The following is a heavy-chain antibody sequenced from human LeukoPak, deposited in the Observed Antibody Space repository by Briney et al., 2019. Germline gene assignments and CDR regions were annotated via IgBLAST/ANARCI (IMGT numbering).Heavy chain of an antibody. CDR2: INHSGST. D-gene: IGHD1-7*01. CDR3: ARGQGWNYAEMDY. J-gene: IGHJ4*02. V-gene: IGHV4-4*02. Sequence: SETLSLTCAVSGGSISSSNWWSWVRQPPGKGLEWIGEINHSGSTNYNPSLKSRVTISVDTSKNQFSLKLSSVTAADTAVYYCARGQGWNYAEMDYWGQGTLVTVSS. CDR1: GGSISSSNW.